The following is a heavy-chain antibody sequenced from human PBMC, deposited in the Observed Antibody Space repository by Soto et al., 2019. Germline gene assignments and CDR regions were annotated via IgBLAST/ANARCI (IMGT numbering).Heavy chain of an antibody. CDR3: ASLVEFAIVPGYW. CDR1: AGTIISYY. V-gene: IGHV4-59*08. J-gene: IGHJ2*01. CDR2: IYYSGST. Sequence: PSGTLRLTCSVSAGTIISYYWSWSRQPPGKRLEWIGYIYYSGSTNYNPSLKSRVTISVDTSKNQFSLKLSAVTAAHTALYYCASLVEFAIVPGYW. D-gene: IGHD2-21*01.